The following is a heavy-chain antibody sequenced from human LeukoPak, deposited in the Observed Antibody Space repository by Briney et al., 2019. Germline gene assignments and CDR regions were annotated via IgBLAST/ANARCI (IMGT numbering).Heavy chain of an antibody. V-gene: IGHV3-48*04. CDR1: GFTFSSYS. D-gene: IGHD1-26*01. CDR2: ISSSSSTI. Sequence: PGGSLRLSCAASGFTFSSYSMNWVRQAPGKGLEWVSYISSSSSTIYYADSVKGRFTISRDNAKNSLYLQMNSLRAEDTAVYYCARDSGSYAQDAFDIWGQGTMVTVSS. J-gene: IGHJ3*02. CDR3: ARDSGSYAQDAFDI.